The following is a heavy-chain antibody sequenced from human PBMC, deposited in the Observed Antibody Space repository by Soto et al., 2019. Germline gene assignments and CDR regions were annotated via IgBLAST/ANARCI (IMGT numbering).Heavy chain of an antibody. J-gene: IGHJ6*02. D-gene: IGHD2-2*01. Sequence: PSETLSLPCTFSGGSISSGPYSWGWIRQPPGEGLGWIGTFHYNENTYYNPSLGSRVTISVDTSKNQFSLRVTSVTVADTAVYYCARLGGYCSGTSTSCYGFYVMDVWGQGTTVTVSS. V-gene: IGHV4-39*01. CDR2: FHYNENT. CDR3: ARLGGYCSGTSTSCYGFYVMDV. CDR1: GGSISSGPYS.